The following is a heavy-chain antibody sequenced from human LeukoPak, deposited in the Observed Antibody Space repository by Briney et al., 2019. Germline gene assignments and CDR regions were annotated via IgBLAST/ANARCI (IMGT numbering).Heavy chain of an antibody. J-gene: IGHJ4*02. CDR1: GFIFSTFA. V-gene: IGHV3-23*01. CDR3: ARDIIIRDYYFDY. D-gene: IGHD3-9*01. CDR2: ISGSGATT. Sequence: GGSLRLSCAASGFIFSTFAMGWVRQAPGKGLEWVSTISGSGATTYYAASVKGRFTISRDKSKNTLYLQMNSLRAEDTAVYYCARDIIIRDYYFDYWGQGTLVTVSS.